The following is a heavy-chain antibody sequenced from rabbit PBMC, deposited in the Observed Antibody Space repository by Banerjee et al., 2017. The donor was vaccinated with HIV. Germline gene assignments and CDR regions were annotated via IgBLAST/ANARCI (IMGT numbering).Heavy chain of an antibody. Sequence: QSLEESGGDLVKPGASLTLTCTASGFDFSSNHWPCWVRQAPGKGLEWIGCIYIGDGSTYYASWAKGRFTISKASSTTVTLQMTSLTAADTATYFCARGYTSTFWGPGTLVTVS. CDR3: ARGYTSTF. J-gene: IGHJ4*02. CDR1: GFDFSSNHW. V-gene: IGHV1S40*01. D-gene: IGHD1-1*01. CDR2: IYIGDGST.